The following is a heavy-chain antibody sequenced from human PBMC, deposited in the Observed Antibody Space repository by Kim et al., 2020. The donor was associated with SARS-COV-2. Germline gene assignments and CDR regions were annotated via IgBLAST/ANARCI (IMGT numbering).Heavy chain of an antibody. Sequence: YEASVNGRSTISSDNSKTMLFLQMGSLRAEDTAIYYCAKGGGLAARHFDLWGQGTLVTVSS. D-gene: IGHD6-6*01. V-gene: IGHV3-23*01. J-gene: IGHJ4*02. CDR3: AKGGGLAARHFDL.